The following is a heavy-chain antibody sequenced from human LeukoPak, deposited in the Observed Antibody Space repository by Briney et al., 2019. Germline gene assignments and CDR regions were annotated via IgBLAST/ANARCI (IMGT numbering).Heavy chain of an antibody. Sequence: SETLSLTCSVSGGSISDYYWSWIRQPPGKGLEWIGYIYYSGSTHYNPSLKSRDTISVDTSKKQFSLKLTSVTTADTAVYYCARDMGSAAGHDYWGQGTLVTVSS. V-gene: IGHV4-59*01. CDR2: IYYSGST. CDR3: ARDMGSAAGHDY. D-gene: IGHD6-13*01. CDR1: GGSISDYY. J-gene: IGHJ4*02.